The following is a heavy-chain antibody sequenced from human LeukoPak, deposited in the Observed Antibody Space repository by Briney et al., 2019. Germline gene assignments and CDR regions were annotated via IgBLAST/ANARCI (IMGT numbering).Heavy chain of an antibody. Sequence: PSETLSLTCTVSGGSISSSSYYWGWIRQPPGKGLEWIGEINHSGSTDYNPSLKSRVTISVDTSKNQFSLKLSSVTAADTAVYYCATQVIMVRGVIEYWGQGTLVTVSS. CDR2: INHSGST. CDR3: ATQVIMVRGVIEY. V-gene: IGHV4-39*07. J-gene: IGHJ4*02. D-gene: IGHD3-10*01. CDR1: GGSISSSSYY.